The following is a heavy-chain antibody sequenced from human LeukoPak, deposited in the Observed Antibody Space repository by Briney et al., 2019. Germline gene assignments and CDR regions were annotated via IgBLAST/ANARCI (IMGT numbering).Heavy chain of an antibody. CDR3: AKKRAGITGTTWDY. D-gene: IGHD1-7*01. Sequence: GGSLRLSCAASGFTFSDFGMHWVRQAPGKGLEWVAFIAYDGSKKYYAESVKGRFTISRDDSRNTLYLQMSGLKTEDTAVYYCAKKRAGITGTTWDYWGQGTLVTVSS. CDR2: IAYDGSKK. CDR1: GFTFSDFG. V-gene: IGHV3-30*02. J-gene: IGHJ4*02.